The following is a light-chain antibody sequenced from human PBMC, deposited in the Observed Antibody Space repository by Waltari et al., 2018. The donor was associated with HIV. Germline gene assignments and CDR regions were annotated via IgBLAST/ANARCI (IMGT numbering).Light chain of an antibody. V-gene: IGKV6-21*01. CDR1: QSIGSN. CDR2: YAS. CDR3: NQSSSLPHT. Sequence: EIVLTQSPDVQSVTPKEKVTITCRASQSIGSNLHWYQQKPHQSPKLLIKYASRSFSGVHSRFSGSGSGTDFTLTISRLEAEDAATYYCNQSSSLPHTFGQGTKLEIK. J-gene: IGKJ2*01.